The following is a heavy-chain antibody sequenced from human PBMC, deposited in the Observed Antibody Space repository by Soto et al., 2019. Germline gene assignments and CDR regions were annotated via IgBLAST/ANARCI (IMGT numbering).Heavy chain of an antibody. CDR1: RPSIAGGSCY. CDR2: IPSRGRS. Sequence: SETLSLTCSVSRPSIAGGSCYWIWGRQPPGKGLEWIGYIPSRGRSFYNPSLTPRGTIPADSYKNKTYLQLTSVTDADTAVYYCVRDQYSGYDFAIRGQG. V-gene: IGHV4-30-4*01. J-gene: IGHJ1*01. CDR3: VRDQYSGYDFAI. D-gene: IGHD5-12*01.